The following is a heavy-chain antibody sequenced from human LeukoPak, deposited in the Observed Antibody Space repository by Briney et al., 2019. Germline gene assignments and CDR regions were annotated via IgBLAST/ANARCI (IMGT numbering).Heavy chain of an antibody. Sequence: PSETLSLTCTVSGGSISSHYWSWIRQPPGKGLEWIGYIYYSGSTNYNPSLKSRVTISVDTSKDQFSLKLSSVTAADTAVYYCTRVVLESSSSAWFDPWGQGTLVTVSS. V-gene: IGHV4-59*11. CDR3: TRVVLESSSSAWFDP. D-gene: IGHD6-6*01. J-gene: IGHJ5*02. CDR1: GGSISSHY. CDR2: IYYSGST.